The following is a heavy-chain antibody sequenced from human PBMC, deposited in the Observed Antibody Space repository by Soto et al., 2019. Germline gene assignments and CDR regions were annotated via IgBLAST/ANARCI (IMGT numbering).Heavy chain of an antibody. CDR2: IYYSGST. Sequence: SETLSLTCTVSGGSISSYYWSWIRQPPGMGLEWIGYIYYSGSTNYNPSLKSRVTISVDTSKNQFSLKLSSVTAADTAVYYCARRYSSSLVIDYWGQGTLVTVSS. J-gene: IGHJ4*02. CDR1: GGSISSYY. CDR3: ARRYSSSLVIDY. V-gene: IGHV4-59*01. D-gene: IGHD6-13*01.